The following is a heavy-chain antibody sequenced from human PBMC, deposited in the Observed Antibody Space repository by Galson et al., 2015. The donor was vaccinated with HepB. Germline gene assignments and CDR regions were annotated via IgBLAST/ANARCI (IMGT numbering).Heavy chain of an antibody. CDR2: IKSKTDGGTT. V-gene: IGHV3-15*01. D-gene: IGHD6-13*01. CDR1: GFTFSNAG. J-gene: IGHJ4*02. Sequence: SLRLSCAASGFTFSNAGMSWVRQAPGKGLEWVGRIKSKTDGGTTDYAAPVKGRFTMSRDDSKNTLYLQMNSLKTEDTAVYYCTAGPTADSSSWYGRLVDYWGQGTLVTVSS. CDR3: TAGPTADSSSWYGRLVDY.